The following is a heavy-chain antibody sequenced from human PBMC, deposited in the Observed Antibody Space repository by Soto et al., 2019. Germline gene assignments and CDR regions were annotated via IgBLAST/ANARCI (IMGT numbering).Heavy chain of an antibody. J-gene: IGHJ1*01. CDR2: VYYSGST. CDR3: ASSPPAMVAPNI. D-gene: IGHD5-18*01. Sequence: LSLTCTVSGGSVSSYSWTWVRQPPGKGLEWIGYVYYSGSTHYNPSLKSRVTISLDTSKNQFSLKLTSVAAADTAMYFCASSPPAMVAPNIWGQGTLVTVSS. CDR1: GGSVSSYS. V-gene: IGHV4-59*02.